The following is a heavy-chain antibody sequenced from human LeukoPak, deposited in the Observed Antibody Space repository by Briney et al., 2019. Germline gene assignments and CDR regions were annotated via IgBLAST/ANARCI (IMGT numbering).Heavy chain of an antibody. V-gene: IGHV5-51*01. J-gene: IGHJ4*02. CDR2: IYPGDSDT. D-gene: IGHD2-2*01. CDR3: ARHLSSITSCPNY. Sequence: GESLKISCKGSGFRFTNYWIGWVRQMPGKGLEWMGIIYPGDSDTRYSPSFQGQVTISADKSISTAYLQWSSLKASDTAIYYCARHLSSITSCPNYWGPGTLVTVSS. CDR1: GFRFTNYW.